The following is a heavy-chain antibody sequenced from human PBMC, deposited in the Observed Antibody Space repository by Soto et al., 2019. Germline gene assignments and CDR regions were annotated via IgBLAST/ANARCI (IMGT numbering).Heavy chain of an antibody. V-gene: IGHV1-69*04. CDR1: GGTFSSYT. CDR2: IIAIHGIT. Sequence: SVKVSCKASGGTFSSYTISWVRQAPGQRLEWMGRIIAIHGITNYSQKFQGRVTITRDTSASTAYMELSSLRSEDTAVYYCARDLGGWPDYWGHAFDIWGQGTMVTVSS. J-gene: IGHJ3*02. D-gene: IGHD7-27*01. CDR3: ARDLGGWPDYWGHAFDI.